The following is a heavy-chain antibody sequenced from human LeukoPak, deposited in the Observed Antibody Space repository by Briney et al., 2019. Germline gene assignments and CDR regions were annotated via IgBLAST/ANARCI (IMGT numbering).Heavy chain of an antibody. D-gene: IGHD3-22*01. CDR3: AKDIGSNYYDSSGYSQDSHNAFDI. CDR1: GYTFTSYY. V-gene: IGHV1-46*01. CDR2: INPSGGST. J-gene: IGHJ3*02. Sequence: ASVKVSYKASGYTFTSYYMHWVRQAPGQGLEWMGIINPSGGSTSYAQKSQGRVTMTRDTSTSTVYMELSSLRSEDTALYYCAKDIGSNYYDSSGYSQDSHNAFDIWGQGTMVTVSS.